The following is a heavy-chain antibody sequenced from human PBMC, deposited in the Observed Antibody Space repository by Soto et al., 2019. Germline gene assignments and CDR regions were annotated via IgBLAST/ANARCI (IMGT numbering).Heavy chain of an antibody. J-gene: IGHJ3*01. V-gene: IGHV3-74*01. Sequence: EVQLVESGGGVVQPGGSLRLSCRGSGFTFSNSWMHWVRHTPGKGLVWVSRINNDGSNAAYADSVKGRFTISRDNAKNSLFLQMNSLRAEDTAVYFCGRNVLAVTEDAVDVWGQGTMVTVSS. CDR3: GRNVLAVTEDAVDV. D-gene: IGHD6-6*01. CDR2: INNDGSNA. CDR1: GFTFSNSW.